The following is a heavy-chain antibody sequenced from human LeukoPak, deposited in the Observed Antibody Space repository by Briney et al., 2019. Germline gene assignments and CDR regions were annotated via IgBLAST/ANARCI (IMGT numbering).Heavy chain of an antibody. J-gene: IGHJ6*02. CDR2: IYYTGSA. CDR1: GGSISNGDCF. CDR3: ARSYYYSFAMDV. Sequence: SQTLSLTCTVSGGSISNGDCFWSWIRQPPGKGLEWIGYIYYTGSAYYNSSLKSRVTISVDTSKNQFSLKLSSVTAADTALYFCARSYYYSFAMDVWGQGTTVTVSS. V-gene: IGHV4-30-4*01.